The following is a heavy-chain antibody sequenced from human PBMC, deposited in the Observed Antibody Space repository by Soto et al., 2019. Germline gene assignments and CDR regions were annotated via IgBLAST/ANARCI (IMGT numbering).Heavy chain of an antibody. V-gene: IGHV3-21*06. CDR3: ATIGDHDGFDV. D-gene: IGHD4-17*01. J-gene: IGHJ3*01. CDR2: ISTSSIEI. CDR1: GFTFIGYN. Sequence: EVQLVESGGGLVMPEESLRLSCAASGFTFIGYNMKWVRQAPGNGLEWVASISTSSIEIFYSDLVRGRFTIFRDNARNSLYLQMNSLRAEDTAVYYCATIGDHDGFDVWGQGTTVTVSS.